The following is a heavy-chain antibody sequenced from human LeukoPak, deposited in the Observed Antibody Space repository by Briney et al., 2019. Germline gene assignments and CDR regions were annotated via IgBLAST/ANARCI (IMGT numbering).Heavy chain of an antibody. V-gene: IGHV3-30*18. CDR2: ISYDGSNK. CDR3: AKIEVEGSGWPGGDY. CDR1: GFTFSSYG. Sequence: GGSLRLSCAASGFTFSSYGMHWVRQAPGKGLEWVAVISYDGSNKYYADSVKGRFTISRDNSMNTLYLQMNSLRAEDTAVYYCAKIEVEGSGWPGGDYWGQGTLVTVSS. J-gene: IGHJ4*02. D-gene: IGHD6-19*01.